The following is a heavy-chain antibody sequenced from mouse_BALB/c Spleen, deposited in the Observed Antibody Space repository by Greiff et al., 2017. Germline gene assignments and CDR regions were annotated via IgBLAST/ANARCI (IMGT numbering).Heavy chain of an antibody. V-gene: IGHV1S81*02. Sequence: QVQLQQSGAELVKPGASVKLSCKASGYTFTSYYMYWVKQRPGQGLEWIGGINPSNGGTNFNEKFKSKATLTVDKSSSTAYMQLSSLTSEDSAVYYCTREGDYYGSSPDWGQGTTLTVSS. J-gene: IGHJ2*01. CDR3: TREGDYYGSSPD. CDR2: INPSNGGT. D-gene: IGHD1-1*01. CDR1: GYTFTSYY.